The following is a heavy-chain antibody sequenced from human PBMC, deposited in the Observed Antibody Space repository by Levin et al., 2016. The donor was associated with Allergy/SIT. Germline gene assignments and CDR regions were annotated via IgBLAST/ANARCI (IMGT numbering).Heavy chain of an antibody. D-gene: IGHD3-3*01. CDR1: GYTFTGYY. Sequence: ASVKVSCKASGYTFTGYYMHWVRQAPGQGLEWMGWINPNSGGTNYAQKFQGRVTMTRDTSISTAYMELSRLRSDDTAVYYCARAGTPEAYYDFWSGYLGGGGYYYYMDVWGKGTTVTVSS. V-gene: IGHV1-2*02. CDR2: INPNSGGT. J-gene: IGHJ6*03. CDR3: ARAGTPEAYYDFWSGYLGGGGYYYYMDV.